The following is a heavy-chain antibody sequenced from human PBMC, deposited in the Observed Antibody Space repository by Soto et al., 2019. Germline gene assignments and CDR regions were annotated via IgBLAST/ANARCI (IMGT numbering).Heavy chain of an antibody. CDR3: ARDFAVRTLPNCIRLGFHP. J-gene: IGHJ5*02. CDR2: INPKSGAT. CDR1: GYPFIENS. V-gene: IGHV1-2*02. D-gene: IGHD1-20*01. Sequence: AAVESCNTATGYPFIENSIPWVRQAPGQGLEWMGWINPKSGATKYLYDFQGRVTMTWDPSITTAYMALNTLTSDDTAVYFCARDFAVRTLPNCIRLGFHP.